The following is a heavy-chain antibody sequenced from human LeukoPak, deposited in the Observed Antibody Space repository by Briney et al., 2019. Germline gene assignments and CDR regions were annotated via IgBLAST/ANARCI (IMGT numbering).Heavy chain of an antibody. Sequence: GASVKVSCKVSGYTLTELSMHWVRQAPGKGLEWMGGFDPEDGETIYAQKFQGRVTMTEDTSTDTAYMELSSLRSEDTAVYYCATRSHDYSNYPIDYWGQGTLVTVSS. CDR3: ATRSHDYSNYPIDY. D-gene: IGHD4-11*01. J-gene: IGHJ4*02. CDR2: FDPEDGET. V-gene: IGHV1-24*01. CDR1: GYTLTELS.